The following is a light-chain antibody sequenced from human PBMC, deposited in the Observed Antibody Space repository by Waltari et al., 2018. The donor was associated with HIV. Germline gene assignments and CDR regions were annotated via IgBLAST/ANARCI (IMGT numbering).Light chain of an antibody. CDR3: VAWDDSLRGVL. J-gene: IGLJ2*01. V-gene: IGLV1-47*01. CDR1: TSNIGSND. Sequence: SVLTQPPSASGTPGQRVTISCSGSTSNIGSNDVFWYQHLPGAAPKLLIHRNNQRPSGVPVRFSGSTSGTSASLAISGLRSEDEADYYCVAWDDSLRGVLFGGGTKVAVL. CDR2: RNN.